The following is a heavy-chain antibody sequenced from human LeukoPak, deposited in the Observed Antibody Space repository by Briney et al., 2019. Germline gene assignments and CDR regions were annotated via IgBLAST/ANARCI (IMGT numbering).Heavy chain of an antibody. Sequence: GGSLRLSCAASGFTFTSYAVSWVRQAPGKGLEWVSAVSGSGGSTYYADSVKGRFTVSRDNSKNMLYLLMNSLRADDTAIYYCAKDIGNYNWHFDFWGRGTLVTVSS. CDR2: VSGSGGST. J-gene: IGHJ2*01. D-gene: IGHD4-11*01. CDR1: GFTFTSYA. V-gene: IGHV3-23*01. CDR3: AKDIGNYNWHFDF.